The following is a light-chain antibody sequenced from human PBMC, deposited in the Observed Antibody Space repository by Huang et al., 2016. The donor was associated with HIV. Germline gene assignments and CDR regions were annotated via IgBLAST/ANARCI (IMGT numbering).Light chain of an antibody. CDR3: QQYAGSPQT. CDR2: GTF. Sequence: EIVLTQFPGTLSLSPGGRATLSCRASQSLSSNSLAWYQQRPGQAPRLVIYGTFNMATGIPDRFRGSGSRTDFTLTISRLEPEDFAVYYCQQYAGSPQTFGGGTKVEIK. CDR1: QSLSSNS. J-gene: IGKJ4*01. V-gene: IGKV3-20*01.